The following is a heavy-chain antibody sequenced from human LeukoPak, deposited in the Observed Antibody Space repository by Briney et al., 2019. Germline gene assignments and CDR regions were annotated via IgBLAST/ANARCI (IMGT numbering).Heavy chain of an antibody. Sequence: AGESLKISCKGSGYSFTSYWIGWVRQMPGKGLEWMGIIYPGDSDTRYRPSFQGQVTISADKSISTACLQWSSLKASDTAMYYCARSLPAAIPNWFDPWGQGTLVTVSS. J-gene: IGHJ5*02. CDR1: GYSFTSYW. V-gene: IGHV5-51*01. D-gene: IGHD2-2*01. CDR3: ARSLPAAIPNWFDP. CDR2: IYPGDSDT.